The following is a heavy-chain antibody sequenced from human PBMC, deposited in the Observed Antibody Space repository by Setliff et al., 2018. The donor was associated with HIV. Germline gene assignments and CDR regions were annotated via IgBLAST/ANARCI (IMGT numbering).Heavy chain of an antibody. CDR2: ISYDGSNK. J-gene: IGHJ3*02. D-gene: IGHD6-13*01. V-gene: IGHV3-30*03. CDR3: ARDHSIGGPIAAAGTGGAFDI. CDR1: GFTFSDYG. Sequence: PGGSLRLSCAASGFTFSDYGMHWVRQAPGKGLEWVALISYDGSNKYYADSVKGRFTISRDNSKNTLYLQMGSLRAEDMAVYYCARDHSIGGPIAAAGTGGAFDIWGQGTMVTVS.